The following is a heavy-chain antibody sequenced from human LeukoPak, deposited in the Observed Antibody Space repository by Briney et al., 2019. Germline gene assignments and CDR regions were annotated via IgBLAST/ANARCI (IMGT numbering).Heavy chain of an antibody. CDR2: ISAYNGNT. CDR3: ARDPGGYFPPYNWFDP. J-gene: IGHJ5*02. CDR1: GYTFTSYG. Sequence: ASVKVSCKASGYTFTSYGISWVRQAPGQGLEWMGWISAYNGNTNYAQKLQGRVTMTTDTSTSTAYMELRSLRSDDTAVYYCARDPGGYFPPYNWFDPWGQGTLVTVSS. D-gene: IGHD6-13*01. V-gene: IGHV1-18*01.